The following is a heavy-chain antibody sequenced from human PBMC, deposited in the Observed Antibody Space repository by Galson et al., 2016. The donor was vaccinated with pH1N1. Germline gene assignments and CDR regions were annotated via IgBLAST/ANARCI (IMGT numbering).Heavy chain of an antibody. Sequence: SLRLSCAASGFTFSSYEMNWVRQAPGKGLEWVSYIGSSGTTIYYADSVKGRFTISRDNAKNSLYLQMNSLRAEDTAVYYCARVDMILAEEYGMDVWGQGTTVTVS. CDR1: GFTFSSYE. CDR2: IGSSGTTI. D-gene: IGHD3-22*01. V-gene: IGHV3-48*03. CDR3: ARVDMILAEEYGMDV. J-gene: IGHJ6*02.